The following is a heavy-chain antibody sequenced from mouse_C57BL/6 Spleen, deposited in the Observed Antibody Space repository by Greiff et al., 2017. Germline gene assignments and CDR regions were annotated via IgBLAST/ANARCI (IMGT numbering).Heavy chain of an antibody. V-gene: IGHV1-9*01. D-gene: IGHD1-1*01. CDR2: ILPGSGST. CDR1: GYTFTGYW. J-gene: IGHJ2*01. Sequence: QVQLQQSGAELMKPGASVKLSCKATGYTFTGYWIEWVKQRPGHGLEWIGEILPGSGSTNYNEKFKGKATFTADTSSNTAYMQLSSLTTDDSAIYYCARKSFYYYGSSYDFDYWGQGTTLTVSS. CDR3: ARKSFYYYGSSYDFDY.